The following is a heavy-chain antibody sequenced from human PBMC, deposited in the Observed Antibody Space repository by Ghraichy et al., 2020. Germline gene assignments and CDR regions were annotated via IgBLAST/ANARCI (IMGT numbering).Heavy chain of an antibody. CDR2: IIPFFGLA. Sequence: SVKVSCKASGGTFSTHAISWVRQAPGQGLEWMGGIIPFFGLANYAQKFQGRVTITADKSTSTGYMELSSLRSEDTAVYYYAVLRDSSGYYLPLGHWGQGTLVAVSS. CDR1: GGTFSTHA. D-gene: IGHD3-3*01. J-gene: IGHJ4*02. CDR3: AVLRDSSGYYLPLGH. V-gene: IGHV1-69*10.